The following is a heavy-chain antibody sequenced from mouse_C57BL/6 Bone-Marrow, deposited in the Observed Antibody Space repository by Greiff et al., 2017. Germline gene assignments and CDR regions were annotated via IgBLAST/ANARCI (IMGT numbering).Heavy chain of an antibody. V-gene: IGHV14-3*01. CDR2: IDPANGNT. CDR1: GFNIKNTY. Sequence: VQLQQSVAELVRPGASVKLSCTASGFNIKNTYMPWVKQRPEQGLEWIGRIDPANGNTKYAPKFQGKATITADTSSNTAYLQLSSLTSEDTAIYYCEAMDYWGQGTSVTVSS. J-gene: IGHJ4*01. CDR3: EAMDY.